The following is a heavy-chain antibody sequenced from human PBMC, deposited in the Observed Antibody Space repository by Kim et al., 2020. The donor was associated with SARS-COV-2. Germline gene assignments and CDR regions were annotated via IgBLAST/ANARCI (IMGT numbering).Heavy chain of an antibody. CDR3: ARDTGSGWYYDS. D-gene: IGHD6-19*01. CDR2: I. Sequence: IYYAGSGEGRFTISRDNGKNSLFLQMNSLRDEDTAMYYCARDTGSGWYYDSWGQGTLVSVSS. J-gene: IGHJ4*02. V-gene: IGHV3-48*02.